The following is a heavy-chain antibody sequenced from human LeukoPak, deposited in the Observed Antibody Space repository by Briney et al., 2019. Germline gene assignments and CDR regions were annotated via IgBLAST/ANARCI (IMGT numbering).Heavy chain of an antibody. CDR1: GYTFTSYG. CDR3: ARDGMTTEDYYYYYGMDV. D-gene: IGHD4-17*01. J-gene: IGHJ6*02. V-gene: IGHV1-18*01. CDR2: ISAYNGNT. Sequence: GASVKVSCKASGYTFTSYGISWVRQAPGQGLEWMGWISAYNGNTNYAQKLQGRVTMTTDTSTSTAYMELRSLRSDDTAVYYCARDGMTTEDYYYYYGMDVWGQGTTVTVSS.